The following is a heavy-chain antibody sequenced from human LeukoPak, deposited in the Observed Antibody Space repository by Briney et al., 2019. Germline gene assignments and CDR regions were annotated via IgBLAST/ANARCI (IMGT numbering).Heavy chain of an antibody. CDR1: GFTFSSYW. Sequence: GGSLRLSCAASGFTFSSYWMHWVRQAPGKGLVWVSRINSDGSDIIYADSVKGRFTFSRDNAKNTLYLQMNNLRAEDTAVYYCSRGGDHHGFDIWGQGTMVTVSS. CDR3: SRGGDHHGFDI. CDR2: INSDGSDI. J-gene: IGHJ3*02. D-gene: IGHD2-21*02. V-gene: IGHV3-74*01.